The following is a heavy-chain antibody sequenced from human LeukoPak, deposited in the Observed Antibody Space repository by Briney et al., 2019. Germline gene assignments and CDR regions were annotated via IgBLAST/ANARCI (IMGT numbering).Heavy chain of an antibody. D-gene: IGHD3-16*02. CDR2: ISYDGSNK. V-gene: IGHV3-30*18. CDR3: AKRSQAFMITFGGAITAGY. Sequence: PGGSLRLSCAASGFTFSSYGMHWVRQAPGKGLEWVAVISYDGSNKYYADSVKGRFTISRDNSKNTLYLQMNSLRAEDTGVYFCAKRSQAFMITFGGAITAGYWGQGTLVTVSS. J-gene: IGHJ4*02. CDR1: GFTFSSYG.